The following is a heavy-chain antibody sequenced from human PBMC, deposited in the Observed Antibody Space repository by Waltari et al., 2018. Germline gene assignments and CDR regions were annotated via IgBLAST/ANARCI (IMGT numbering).Heavy chain of an antibody. CDR3: ARLGVGQYGGFDI. V-gene: IGHV3-74*01. D-gene: IGHD1-26*01. CDR1: GFTFSSHW. J-gene: IGHJ3*02. CDR2: INSDGSST. Sequence: EVQLVESGGGLVQPGGSLRLSCAASGFTFSSHWMHWVRQAPGKGLVWGSRINSDGSSTSYADCVKGRVSISRDNAKNTLYLQMNSPRAEDTAVYYCARLGVGQYGGFDIWGQGTMVTVSS.